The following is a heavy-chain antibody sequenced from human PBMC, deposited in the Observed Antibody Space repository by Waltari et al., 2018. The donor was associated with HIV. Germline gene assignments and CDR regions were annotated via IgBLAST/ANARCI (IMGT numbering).Heavy chain of an antibody. CDR3: ARLSSSSLGYMDV. J-gene: IGHJ6*03. CDR2: ISSSRSYI. CDR1: GFTFSSYS. Sequence: EVQLVESGGGLVKPGGSQRLSCAASGFTFSSYSMNWVRQAPGQGVAWVASISSSRSYIYYADSGKGRFTISRDNAKNSLYLQMNSLRAEDTAVYYCARLSSSSLGYMDVWGKGTTVTVSS. V-gene: IGHV3-21*01. D-gene: IGHD6-13*01.